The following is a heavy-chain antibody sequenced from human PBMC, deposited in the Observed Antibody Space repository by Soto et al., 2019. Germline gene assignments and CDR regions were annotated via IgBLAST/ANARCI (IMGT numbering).Heavy chain of an antibody. V-gene: IGHV1-69*06. CDR3: ARSGYSYGYGDAFDI. J-gene: IGHJ3*02. D-gene: IGHD5-18*01. Sequence: GASVKVSCKVSGGTFSSYAISWVRQAPGQGLEWMGGIIPIFGTANYAQKFQGRVTITADKSTSTAYMELSSLRSEDTAVYYCARSGYSYGYGDAFDIWGQGTMVTVSS. CDR1: GGTFSSYA. CDR2: IIPIFGTA.